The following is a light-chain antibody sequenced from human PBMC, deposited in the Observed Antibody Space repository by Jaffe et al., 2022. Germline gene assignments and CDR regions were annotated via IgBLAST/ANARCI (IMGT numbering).Light chain of an antibody. CDR3: QQYNDWPLT. Sequence: EIVMTQSPATLSVSPGERATLSCRASQSVSSTYLAWYQQKPGQAPRLLIYDASIRATGIPARFSGSGSGTEFTLTISSLQSEDFAVYYCQQYNDWPLTFGGGTKVEIK. V-gene: IGKV3-15*01. CDR2: DAS. CDR1: QSVSSTY. J-gene: IGKJ4*01.